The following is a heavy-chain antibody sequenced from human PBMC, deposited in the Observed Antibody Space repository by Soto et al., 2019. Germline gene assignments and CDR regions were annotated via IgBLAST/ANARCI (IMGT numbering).Heavy chain of an antibody. V-gene: IGHV5-51*01. Sequence: PGESLKISCKGSGYSFTSYWIGWVRQMPGKGLEWMGIIYPGDSDTRYSPSFQGQVTISADKPISTAYLQWSSLKASDTAMYYCARICSSTSYNYYYYGMDVWGQGTTVTVSS. CDR3: ARICSSTSYNYYYYGMDV. D-gene: IGHD2-2*01. CDR2: IYPGDSDT. CDR1: GYSFTSYW. J-gene: IGHJ6*02.